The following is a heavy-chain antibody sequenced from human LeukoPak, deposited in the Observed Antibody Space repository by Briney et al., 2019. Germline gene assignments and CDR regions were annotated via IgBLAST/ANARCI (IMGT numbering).Heavy chain of an antibody. CDR2: IGSTSGYI. CDR3: ARGSDSDY. V-gene: IGHV3-21*01. J-gene: IGHJ4*02. D-gene: IGHD2-21*02. Sequence: GGSLRLSCATSGFTFSTYTMNWVRQAPGRGLEWVAFIGSTSGYIYYADSVAGRFTISRDNAKNSMYLQMNSLRAEDTAVYYCARGSDSDYWGQGTLVTVSS. CDR1: GFTFSTYT.